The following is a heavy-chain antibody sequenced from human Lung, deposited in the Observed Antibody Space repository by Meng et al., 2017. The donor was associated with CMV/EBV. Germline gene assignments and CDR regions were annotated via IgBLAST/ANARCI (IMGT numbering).Heavy chain of an antibody. CDR2: IHSSGST. D-gene: IGHD3-10*01. CDR1: GGSISSGGYY. CDR3: ARASYGSGSPLGESWFDP. Sequence: QVQPQVPGPGLSKPHQTLSLTCTVSGGSISSGGYYWSWIRQHPGKGLEWIGYIHSSGSTYYNPSLRSRLTISVDTSKNQFSLKLSSVTAADTAVYYCARASYGSGSPLGESWFDPWGQGTLVTVSS. J-gene: IGHJ5*02. V-gene: IGHV4-31*03.